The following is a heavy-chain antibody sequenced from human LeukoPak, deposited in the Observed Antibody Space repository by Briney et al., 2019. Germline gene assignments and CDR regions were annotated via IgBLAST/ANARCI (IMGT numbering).Heavy chain of an antibody. CDR2: ISSSGSTI. D-gene: IGHD3-10*01. Sequence: LSLTCAVYGGSFSGYYWSWIRQAPGKGLEWVSYISSSGSTIYYADSVKGRFTISRDNAKNSLYLQMNSLRAEDTALYYCAKDISFSGSGSYSDYWGRGTLVTVSS. J-gene: IGHJ4*02. CDR3: AKDISFSGSGSYSDY. CDR1: GGSFSGYY. V-gene: IGHV3-11*01.